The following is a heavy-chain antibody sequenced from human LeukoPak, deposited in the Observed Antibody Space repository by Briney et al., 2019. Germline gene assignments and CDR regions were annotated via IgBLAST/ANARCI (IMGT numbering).Heavy chain of an antibody. J-gene: IGHJ4*02. V-gene: IGHV1-2*02. CDR1: GYTFTGYY. Sequence: GASGKVSCKASGYTFTGYYMHWVRQAHGQGLEWMGWVNPNSGVTKYAQKFQGRVTMTRDTSISTAYMELSRLRSDDTAVYYCARSYYERSGVDHWGQGTLVTVSS. D-gene: IGHD3-22*01. CDR3: ARSYYERSGVDH. CDR2: VNPNSGVT.